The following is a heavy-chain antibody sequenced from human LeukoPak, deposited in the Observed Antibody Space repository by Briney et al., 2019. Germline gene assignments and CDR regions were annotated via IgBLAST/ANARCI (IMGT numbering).Heavy chain of an antibody. Sequence: PGGSLRLSCAASGFTFSSYEMNWVRQAPGKGLEWVSYISSSGSTIYYADSVKGRFTISRDNAKNSLYLHINSLRAEDTAVYYCVKDNPLDYWGQGTLVIVSS. V-gene: IGHV3-48*03. CDR3: VKDNPLDY. D-gene: IGHD1-14*01. CDR1: GFTFSSYE. CDR2: ISSSGSTI. J-gene: IGHJ4*02.